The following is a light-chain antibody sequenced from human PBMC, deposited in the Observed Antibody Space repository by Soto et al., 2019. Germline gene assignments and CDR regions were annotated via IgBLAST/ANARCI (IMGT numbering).Light chain of an antibody. CDR3: QQLNDSPPIT. CDR1: QSVRSN. V-gene: IGKV3D-15*01. Sequence: SVSPGESSTLSCMASQSVRSNLAWYQQRPGQAPRLLMSGASSRASGVPVRFSGSGSGTEFSLTISSLQPEDFATYYCQQLNDSPPITFGQGTRLEIK. CDR2: GAS. J-gene: IGKJ5*01.